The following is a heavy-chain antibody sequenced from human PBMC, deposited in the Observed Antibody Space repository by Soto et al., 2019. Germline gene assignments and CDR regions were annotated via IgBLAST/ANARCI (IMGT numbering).Heavy chain of an antibody. CDR2: ISNNGAHT. Sequence: EAQLVESGGGLVQPGGSLRLSCAASGFTFSNYEMHWVRQAPGKGLEYVSGISNNGAHTDYAKSVKGRFTISRDNSENTXXXQXXXXXXXXXXXXXXXXRGYGSRWPNVYMDVXXXGXXXTVS. J-gene: IGHJ6*03. CDR1: GFTFSNYE. D-gene: IGHD6-13*01. V-gene: IGHV3-64*01. CDR3: XXRGYGSRWPNVYMDV.